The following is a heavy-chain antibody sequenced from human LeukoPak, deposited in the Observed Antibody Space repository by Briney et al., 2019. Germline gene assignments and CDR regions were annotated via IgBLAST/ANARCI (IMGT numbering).Heavy chain of an antibody. J-gene: IGHJ4*02. CDR2: INPNSGGT. CDR3: ARDGFEIYYDDSSGYYY. Sequence: EASVKVSCKASGYTFTGYYMHRVRQAPGQGLEWMGWINPNSGGTNYAQKFQGRVTMTRDTSISTAYMELSRLRSDDTAGYYCARDGFEIYYDDSSGYYYWGQGTLVTISS. V-gene: IGHV1-2*02. D-gene: IGHD3-22*01. CDR1: GYTFTGYY.